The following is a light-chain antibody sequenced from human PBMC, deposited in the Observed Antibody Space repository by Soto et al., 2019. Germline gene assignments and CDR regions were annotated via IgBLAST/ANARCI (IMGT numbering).Light chain of an antibody. CDR1: SSDVGAYNY. Sequence: QSALTQPASVSGSPGQSITISCTGTSSDVGAYNYVSWYQQHPGNAPKLMIYEVSNRPSGVSHRFSGSKSGNTASLTISGLQAEDEGDYYCSSYNSSKTWVFGGGTKLTVL. J-gene: IGLJ3*02. V-gene: IGLV2-14*01. CDR3: SSYNSSKTWV. CDR2: EVS.